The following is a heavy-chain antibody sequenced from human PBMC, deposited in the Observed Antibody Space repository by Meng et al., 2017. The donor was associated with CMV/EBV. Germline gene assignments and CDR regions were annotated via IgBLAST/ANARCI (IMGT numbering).Heavy chain of an antibody. CDR2: INPSGGST. D-gene: IGHD2-15*01. Sequence: ASVKVSCKASGYTFTSYYMHWVRQAPGQGLEWMGIINPSGGSTSYAQKFQGRVTMTRDTSTSTVYMELSSLRSEDTAVYYCARDSACSGGSCYLTGYYFDYWGQGTLVTVSS. J-gene: IGHJ4*02. CDR1: GYTFTSYY. CDR3: ARDSACSGGSCYLTGYYFDY. V-gene: IGHV1-46*01.